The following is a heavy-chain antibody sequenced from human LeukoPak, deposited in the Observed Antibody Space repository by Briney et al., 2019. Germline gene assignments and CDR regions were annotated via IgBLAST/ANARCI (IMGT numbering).Heavy chain of an antibody. D-gene: IGHD6-19*01. V-gene: IGHV4-61*01. CDR3: ARDRHSSGWYFPFDY. J-gene: IGHJ4*02. CDR2: IHYSGRA. CDR1: GASLSSENYY. Sequence: SETLSLTCSVTGASLSSENYYWSWIRQPPGKRLEWIGYIHYSGRANYNPSLKGRVTIATNTSRNQFSLKLSSVTAADTAIYYCARDRHSSGWYFPFDYWGQGTLVTVSS.